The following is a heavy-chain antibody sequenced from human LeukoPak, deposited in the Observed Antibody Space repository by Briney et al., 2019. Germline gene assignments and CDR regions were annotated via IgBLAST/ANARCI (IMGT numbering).Heavy chain of an antibody. V-gene: IGHV4-39*01. CDR1: GGSISSSSYY. D-gene: IGHD3-22*01. J-gene: IGHJ4*02. Sequence: SETLSLTCTVSGGSISSSSYYWGWIRQPPGKGLEWIGSIYYSGSTYYNPSLKSRVTISVDTSKNQFSLKLSSVTAADTAVYYCARRNRITMIVVDPYYFDYWGQGTLVTVSS. CDR3: ARRNRITMIVVDPYYFDY. CDR2: IYYSGST.